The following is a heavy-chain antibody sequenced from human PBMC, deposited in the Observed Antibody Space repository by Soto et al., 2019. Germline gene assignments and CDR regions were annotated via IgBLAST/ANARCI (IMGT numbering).Heavy chain of an antibody. V-gene: IGHV4-39*01. CDR1: GGSISSSSYY. CDR2: IYYSGST. CDR3: ASWGKGYDFWSGYSAAFDI. D-gene: IGHD3-3*01. J-gene: IGHJ3*02. Sequence: SETLSLTCTVSGGSISSSSYYWGWIRQPPGKGLEWIGSIYYSGSTYYNPSLKSRVTISVDTSKNQFSLKLSSVTAADTAVYYCASWGKGYDFWSGYSAAFDIWGQGTMVTVSS.